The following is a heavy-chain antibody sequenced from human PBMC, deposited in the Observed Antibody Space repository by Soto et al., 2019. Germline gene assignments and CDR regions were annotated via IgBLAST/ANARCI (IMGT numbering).Heavy chain of an antibody. D-gene: IGHD3-3*01. J-gene: IGHJ5*02. CDR2: INRSGST. Sequence: PSETLSLTCAVYGGSFSGYYWSWIRQPPGKGLEWIGEINRSGSTNYNPSLKSRVTISVDTSKNQFSLKLSSVTAADTAVYYCARGGLILWSGYYSATGALNWFDPWGQGTLVTVSS. V-gene: IGHV4-34*01. CDR3: ARGGLILWSGYYSATGALNWFDP. CDR1: GGSFSGYY.